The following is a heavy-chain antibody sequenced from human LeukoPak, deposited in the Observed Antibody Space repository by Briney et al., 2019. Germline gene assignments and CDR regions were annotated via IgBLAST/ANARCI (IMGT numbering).Heavy chain of an antibody. CDR3: ARGRILGGVPAAMTNP. D-gene: IGHD2-2*01. V-gene: IGHV1-8*03. Sequence: ASVKVSCKASGYTFTSYDINWVRQATGQGLEWMGWMNPNSGNTGYAQKFQGRVTITRNTPISTAYMELSSLRSEDTAVYYCARGRILGGVPAAMTNPWGQGTLVTVSS. CDR1: GYTFTSYD. CDR2: MNPNSGNT. J-gene: IGHJ5*02.